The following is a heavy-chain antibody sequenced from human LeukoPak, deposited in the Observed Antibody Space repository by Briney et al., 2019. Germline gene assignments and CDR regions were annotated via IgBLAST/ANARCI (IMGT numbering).Heavy chain of an antibody. CDR2: ISAYNGNT. Sequence: ASVKVSCKASGYTFTSYGISWVRQAPGQGLEWMGWISAYNGNTNYAQKLQGRVTMTTDTSTSTAYMELRSLRSDDTAVYYCARALTRYCTNGVCYSRDYRGQGTLVTVSS. V-gene: IGHV1-18*01. CDR1: GYTFTSYG. CDR3: ARALTRYCTNGVCYSRDY. D-gene: IGHD2-8*01. J-gene: IGHJ4*02.